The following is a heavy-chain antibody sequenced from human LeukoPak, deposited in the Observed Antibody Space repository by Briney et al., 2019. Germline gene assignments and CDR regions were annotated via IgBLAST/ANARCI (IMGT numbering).Heavy chain of an antibody. V-gene: IGHV3-7*01. CDR1: GFTFSSYW. Sequence: GGSLRLSCAASGFTFSSYWMSWVRQAPGKGLEWVANIKQDGSEKYYVDSVKGRFTISRDNAKNSLYLQMNSLRAEDTAVYYCARLGEVEATTRAFDIWGQGTMVTVSS. D-gene: IGHD1-26*01. CDR3: ARLGEVEATTRAFDI. CDR2: IKQDGSEK. J-gene: IGHJ3*02.